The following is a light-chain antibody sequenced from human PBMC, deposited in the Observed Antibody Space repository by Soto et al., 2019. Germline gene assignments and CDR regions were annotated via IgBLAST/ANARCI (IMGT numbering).Light chain of an antibody. Sequence: DIQMTQSPSSLAASVGDRVTITFRASQAISNYLAWYQQKPGKVPTLLISAASTLQSGVPSRFSGSGSGTDINLTISSLQPEDVATYYRQKFNAVPTFGGGTKVEIK. J-gene: IGKJ4*01. CDR3: QKFNAVPT. CDR2: AAS. V-gene: IGKV1-27*01. CDR1: QAISNY.